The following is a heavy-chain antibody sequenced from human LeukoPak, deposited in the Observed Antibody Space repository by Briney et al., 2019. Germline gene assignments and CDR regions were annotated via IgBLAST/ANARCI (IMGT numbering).Heavy chain of an antibody. J-gene: IGHJ4*02. CDR1: GFTFSSYA. CDR3: AKVPRIAVAGIGELSDY. CDR2: ISGSGGST. Sequence: GGSLTLSCAASGFTFSSYAMSWVRQAPGKGLEWVSAISGSGGSTYYADSVKGRFTISRDNSKNTLYLQMNSLRAEDTAVYYCAKVPRIAVAGIGELSDYWGQGSLVTVSS. V-gene: IGHV3-23*01. D-gene: IGHD6-19*01.